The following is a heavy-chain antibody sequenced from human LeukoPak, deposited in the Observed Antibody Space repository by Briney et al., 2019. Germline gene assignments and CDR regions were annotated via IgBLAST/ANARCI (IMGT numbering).Heavy chain of an antibody. J-gene: IGHJ4*02. D-gene: IGHD2-15*01. V-gene: IGHV5-51*01. Sequence: GESLQISCQGSGYSFTSHWIAWVRQMPGKGLEWMAIIYPGDTDIRYSPSFQGQVTISADKSISTAYLQWSSLKASDTAMYYCARRADCSGGNCYPYYFDYWGQGTLVTVSS. CDR2: IYPGDTDI. CDR1: GYSFTSHW. CDR3: ARRADCSGGNCYPYYFDY.